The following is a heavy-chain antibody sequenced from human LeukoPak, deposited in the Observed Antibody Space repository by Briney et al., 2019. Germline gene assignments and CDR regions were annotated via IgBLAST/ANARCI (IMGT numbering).Heavy chain of an antibody. D-gene: IGHD6-13*01. CDR3: AKASWVSSADAVL. CDR1: VFTFIRYA. J-gene: IGHJ4*02. V-gene: IGHV3-23*01. CDR2: LRGDGET. Sequence: GWSLRLSCAASVFTFIRYAVRWVHQAPARGLEGVSSLRGDGETFYADSVKGRFTLSRDHSRNTVYPHLNNLRVEDTAVYYCAKASWVSSADAVLWGKGTVVTVS.